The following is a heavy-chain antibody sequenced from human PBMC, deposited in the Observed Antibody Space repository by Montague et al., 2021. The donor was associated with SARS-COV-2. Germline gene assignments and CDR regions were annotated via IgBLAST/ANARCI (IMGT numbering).Heavy chain of an antibody. CDR3: AHKLYGINRRWFDP. CDR1: GFSLTTRGVG. CDR2: IYXDDSK. Sequence: VKPTQTLTLTCTFSGFSLTTRGVGVGWIRQPPGKALEWLALIYXDDSKHYSPSLKSRLTITKDTSKNQVVLTMTNMDPVDTATYYCAHKLYGINRRWFDPWGQGTLVTVSS. J-gene: IGHJ5*02. D-gene: IGHD1-14*01. V-gene: IGHV2-5*02.